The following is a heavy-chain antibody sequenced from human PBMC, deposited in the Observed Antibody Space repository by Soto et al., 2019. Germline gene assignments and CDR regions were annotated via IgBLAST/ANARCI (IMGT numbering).Heavy chain of an antibody. CDR3: ARADGSSTRCYGPFDY. CDR2: INPSGGST. J-gene: IGHJ4*02. V-gene: IGHV1-46*01. Sequence: ASVKVSCKASGYAFTSYYMHWVRQAPGQGLEWMGIINPSGGSTSYAQKFQGRVTMTRDTSTSTVYMELSSLRSEDTAVYYCARADGSSTRCYGPFDYWGQGTLVTVAS. D-gene: IGHD2-2*01. CDR1: GYAFTSYY.